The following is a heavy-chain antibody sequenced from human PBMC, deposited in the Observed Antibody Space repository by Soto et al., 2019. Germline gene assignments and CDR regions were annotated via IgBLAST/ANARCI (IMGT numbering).Heavy chain of an antibody. CDR2: TYYCGYT. V-gene: IGHV4-31*03. Sequence: QVQLQESGPGLVKPSQTLSLSCTVSGGSIRSGGYYWTWIRQHPGKGLEWIGYTYYCGYTNYNPSLKSRVTISVDASKNQFSVKLSSVTAADTAVYYCARVLSTAAVDYWGQGTLVTVSS. D-gene: IGHD6-13*01. CDR1: GGSIRSGGYY. CDR3: ARVLSTAAVDY. J-gene: IGHJ4*02.